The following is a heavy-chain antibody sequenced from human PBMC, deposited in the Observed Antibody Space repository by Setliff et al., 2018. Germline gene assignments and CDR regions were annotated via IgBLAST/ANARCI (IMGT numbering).Heavy chain of an antibody. CDR3: ARVYAYSYGFDS. CDR1: GFTFSGYS. V-gene: IGHV3-48*01. Sequence: GSLRLSCAASGFTFSGYSMNWVRQAPGKGLEWVSYISGSSHIISYADPVKGRFTISRDNAKNSLYLQMNSLRAEDTAVYDCARVYAYSYGFDSWGQGTQVTVSS. D-gene: IGHD5-18*01. J-gene: IGHJ4*02. CDR2: ISGSSHII.